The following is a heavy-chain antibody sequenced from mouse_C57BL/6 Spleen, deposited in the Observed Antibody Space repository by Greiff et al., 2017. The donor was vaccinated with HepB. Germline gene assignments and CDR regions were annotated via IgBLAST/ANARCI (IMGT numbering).Heavy chain of an antibody. CDR2: IYPGDGDT. CDR1: GYAFSSSW. D-gene: IGHD4-1*01. CDR3: ARERISWDAMDY. J-gene: IGHJ4*01. Sequence: VMLVESGPELVKPGASVKISCKASGYAFSSSWMNWVKQRPGKGLEWIGRIYPGDGDTNYNGKFKGKATLTADKSSSTAYMQLSSLTSEDSAVYFCARERISWDAMDYWGQGTSVTVSS. V-gene: IGHV1-82*01.